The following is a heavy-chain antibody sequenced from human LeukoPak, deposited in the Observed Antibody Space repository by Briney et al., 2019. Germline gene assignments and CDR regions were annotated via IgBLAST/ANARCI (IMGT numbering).Heavy chain of an antibody. D-gene: IGHD5-18*01. V-gene: IGHV4-59*11. Sequence: SETLSLTCTVSGGSLSGHYWSWIRQPPGKGLEWIGYIYYSGSTNYNPSLKSRVTISVDTSKNQFSLKLSSVTAADTAVYYCARGGVDTARAFDIWGQGTMVTVSS. CDR2: IYYSGST. CDR1: GGSLSGHY. CDR3: ARGGVDTARAFDI. J-gene: IGHJ3*02.